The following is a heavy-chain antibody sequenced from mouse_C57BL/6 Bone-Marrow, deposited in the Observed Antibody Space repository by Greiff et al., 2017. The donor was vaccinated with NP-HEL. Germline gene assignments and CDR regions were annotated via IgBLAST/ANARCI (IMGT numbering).Heavy chain of an antibody. CDR2: ISDGGSYT. V-gene: IGHV5-4*01. Sequence: EVQLVESGGGLVKPGGSLKLSCAASGFTFSSYAMSWVRQTPEKRLEWVATISDGGSYTYYPDNVKGRFTISRDNAKNNLYLQMSHLKSEDTAMYYCAIWAYDYDGAYWGQGTLVTVSA. CDR1: GFTFSSYA. CDR3: AIWAYDYDGAY. J-gene: IGHJ3*01. D-gene: IGHD2-4*01.